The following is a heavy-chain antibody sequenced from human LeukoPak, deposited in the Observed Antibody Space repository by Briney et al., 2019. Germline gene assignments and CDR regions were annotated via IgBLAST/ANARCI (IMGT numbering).Heavy chain of an antibody. V-gene: IGHV1-18*01. CDR1: GYTFTSYG. D-gene: IGHD3-9*01. J-gene: IGHJ6*02. Sequence: ASVKVSCKASGYTFTSYGISWVRQAPGQGLEWMGWISACNGKTNYAQKFQGRVTMTTDTPTSTAYMELRSLRSDDTAVYYCAREHYDILTDYYNEWDYYGMDVWGQGTTVTVSS. CDR3: AREHYDILTDYYNEWDYYGMDV. CDR2: ISACNGKT.